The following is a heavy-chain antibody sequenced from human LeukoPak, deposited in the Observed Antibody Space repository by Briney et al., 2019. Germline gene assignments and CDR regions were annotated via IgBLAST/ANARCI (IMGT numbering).Heavy chain of an antibody. Sequence: SPSETLSLTCTVSGGSISSSSYYWGWIRQPPGKGLEWIGSIYYSGSTYYNPSLKSRVTISVDTSKNQFSLKLSSVTAADTAVYYCATHSSSWALFDYWGQGTLVTVSS. CDR1: GGSISSSSYY. V-gene: IGHV4-39*07. D-gene: IGHD6-13*01. J-gene: IGHJ4*02. CDR3: ATHSSSWALFDY. CDR2: IYYSGST.